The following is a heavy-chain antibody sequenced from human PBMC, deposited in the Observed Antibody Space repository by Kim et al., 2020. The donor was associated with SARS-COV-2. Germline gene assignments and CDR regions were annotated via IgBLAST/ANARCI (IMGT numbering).Heavy chain of an antibody. V-gene: IGHV1-2*02. D-gene: IGHD6-6*01. CDR2: INPNSGGK. CDR3: ARVLIAARVSGDYYGMDV. Sequence: ASVKVSCKASGYTFTGYYMHWVRQAPGQGLEWMGWINPNSGGKNYAQKFQGRVTMTRDTSISTAYMELSRLRSDDTAVYYCARVLIAARVSGDYYGMDVWGQGTTVTVSS. CDR1: GYTFTGYY. J-gene: IGHJ6*02.